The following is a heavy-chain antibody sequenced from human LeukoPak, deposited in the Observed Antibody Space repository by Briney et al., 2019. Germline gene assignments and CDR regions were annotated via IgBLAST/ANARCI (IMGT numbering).Heavy chain of an antibody. Sequence: ASVKVSCKASGDTFTGYYMHWVRQAPGQGLEWMGWINPNSGGTNYAQKFQGRVTMTRDTSISTAYMELSRLRSDDTAVYYCARGEIVVVPAAHTGDYWGQGTLVTVSS. J-gene: IGHJ4*02. V-gene: IGHV1-2*02. CDR1: GDTFTGYY. CDR3: ARGEIVVVPAAHTGDY. D-gene: IGHD2-2*01. CDR2: INPNSGGT.